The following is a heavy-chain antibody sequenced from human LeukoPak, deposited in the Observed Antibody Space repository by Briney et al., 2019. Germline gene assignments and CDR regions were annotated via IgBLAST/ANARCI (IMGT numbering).Heavy chain of an antibody. D-gene: IGHD3-16*01. CDR1: GSTFSSYW. V-gene: IGHV3-7*03. J-gene: IGHJ6*02. CDR2: INHNGNAN. Sequence: PGGSLRLSCAASGSTFSSYWMNWARQAPGKGLEWVASINHNGNANYYVDSVKGRFTISRDNAKNSLYLQMSNLRAEDTAVYFCARGGGLDVWGQGATVTVSS. CDR3: ARGGGLDV.